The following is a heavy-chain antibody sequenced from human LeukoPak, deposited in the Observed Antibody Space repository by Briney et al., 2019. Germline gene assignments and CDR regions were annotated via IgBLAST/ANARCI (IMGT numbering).Heavy chain of an antibody. J-gene: IGHJ5*02. D-gene: IGHD2-8*02. V-gene: IGHV3-66*02. CDR3: ARARWGTCGYGS. Sequence: GGSLRLSCAASGFAVSNNYMSWVREAPGKGLEWVAVTYDSGHTDYADSVKGRFTISRDSSKNTLYLQMNSPRPEDTAEYYCARARWGTCGYGSWGQGTLVTVSS. CDR1: GFAVSNNY. CDR2: TYDSGHT.